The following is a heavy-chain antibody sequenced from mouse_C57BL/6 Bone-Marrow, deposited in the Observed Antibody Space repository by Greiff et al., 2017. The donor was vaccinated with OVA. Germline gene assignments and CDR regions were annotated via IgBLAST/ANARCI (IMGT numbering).Heavy chain of an antibody. J-gene: IGHJ4*01. D-gene: IGHD1-1*01. CDR3: TRHYYGSSYYYAMDY. Sequence: VQLQQSGAELVRPGASVKLSCTASGFNIKDDYMHWVKQRPEQGLEWIGWIDPENGDTEYASKFQGKATITADTSSTTAYLQLSSLTSEDTAVYYCTRHYYGSSYYYAMDYWGQGTSVTVSS. V-gene: IGHV14-4*01. CDR1: GFNIKDDY. CDR2: IDPENGDT.